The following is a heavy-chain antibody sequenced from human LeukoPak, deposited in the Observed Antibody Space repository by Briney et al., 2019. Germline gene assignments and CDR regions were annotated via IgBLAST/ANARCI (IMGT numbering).Heavy chain of an antibody. D-gene: IGHD6-19*01. J-gene: IGHJ4*02. Sequence: SETLSLTCTVSGGSINSSNYYWGWIRQPPGKGLEWIGSIYYSGSTYYNLSLKSRVSIPVDTSKDQFSLKLSSVTAADTAVYYCARHRDSSGWYDFDYWGQGTLVTVSS. V-gene: IGHV4-39*01. CDR2: IYYSGST. CDR3: ARHRDSSGWYDFDY. CDR1: GGSINSSNYY.